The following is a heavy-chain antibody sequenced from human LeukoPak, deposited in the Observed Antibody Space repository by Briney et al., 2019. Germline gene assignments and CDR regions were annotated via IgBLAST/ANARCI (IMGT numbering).Heavy chain of an antibody. CDR1: GFTFSTYA. J-gene: IGHJ4*02. D-gene: IGHD3-22*01. CDR2: ITGAGGST. Sequence: PGGSLRLSCAASGFTFSTYAMSWVRQAPGKGLEWVSSITGAGGSTNSADSVKGRFTISRDNSKNTLYLQMNSLRAEDTAVYYCANVVNYYDSSVDYWGQGTLVTVSS. V-gene: IGHV3-23*01. CDR3: ANVVNYYDSSVDY.